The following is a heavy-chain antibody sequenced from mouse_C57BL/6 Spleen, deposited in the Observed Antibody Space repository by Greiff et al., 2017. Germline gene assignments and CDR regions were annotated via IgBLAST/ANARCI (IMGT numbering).Heavy chain of an antibody. V-gene: IGHV5-16*02. J-gene: IGHJ1*03. Sequence: EVQVVESEGGLVQPGSSMKLSCTASGFTFSDYYMAWVRQVPEKGLEWVANINYDGSSTYYLDSLKSRFIISRDNAKNILYLQMSSLKSEDTATYYCARRGYYNYWYFDVWGTGTTVTVSS. CDR2: INYDGSST. CDR1: GFTFSDYY. D-gene: IGHD2-3*01. CDR3: ARRGYYNYWYFDV.